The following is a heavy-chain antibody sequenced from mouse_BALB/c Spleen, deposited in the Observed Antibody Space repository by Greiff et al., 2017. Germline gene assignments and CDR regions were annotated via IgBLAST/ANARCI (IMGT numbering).Heavy chain of an antibody. J-gene: IGHJ4*01. CDR1: GYSITSDYA. Sequence: EVKVEESGPGLVKPSQSLSLTCTVTGYSITSDYAWNWIRQFPGNKLEWMGYISYSGSTSYNPSLKSRISITRDTSKNQFFLQLNSVTTEDTATYYCARVEDYYGHYAMDYWGQGTSVTVSS. CDR2: ISYSGST. CDR3: ARVEDYYGHYAMDY. D-gene: IGHD1-1*01. V-gene: IGHV3-2*02.